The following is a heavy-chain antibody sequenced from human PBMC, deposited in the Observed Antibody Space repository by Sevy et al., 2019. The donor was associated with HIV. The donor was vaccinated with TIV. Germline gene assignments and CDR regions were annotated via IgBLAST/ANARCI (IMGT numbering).Heavy chain of an antibody. D-gene: IGHD6-19*01. CDR1: GVTVRSYA. J-gene: IGHJ4*02. CDR3: ARDPFSSGWADS. CDR2: IIPMFGTT. V-gene: IGHV1-69*15. Sequence: ASVKVSCKASGVTVRSYAFTWVRQVPGRGFEWMGRIIPMFGTTNYAQKFQDRVTITADESTSTAYMELTSLRSEDTAIYYCARDPFSSGWADSWGQGTLVTVSS.